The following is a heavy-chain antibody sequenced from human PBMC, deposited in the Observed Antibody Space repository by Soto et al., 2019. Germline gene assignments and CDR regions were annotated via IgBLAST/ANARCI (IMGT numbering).Heavy chain of an antibody. CDR2: ISSSSSTI. CDR3: ARVAESFWAQLNDYYYYYYMDV. D-gene: IGHD3-3*01. V-gene: IGHV3-48*01. CDR1: GFTFSSYS. J-gene: IGHJ6*03. Sequence: EVQLVESGGGLVQPGGSLRLSCAASGFTFSSYSMNWVRQAPGKGLEWVSYISSSSSTIYYADSVKGRFTISRDNAKNSLYLQMNSLRAEDTAVYYCARVAESFWAQLNDYYYYYYMDVWGKGTTVTVSS.